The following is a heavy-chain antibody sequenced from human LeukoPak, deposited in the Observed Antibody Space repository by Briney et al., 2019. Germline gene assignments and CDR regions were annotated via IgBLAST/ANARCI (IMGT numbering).Heavy chain of an antibody. Sequence: GGSLRLSCAASGFTFSDFWVEWFRQAPGKGLEWVANINKDGSDKYYMDSVTGRFSISRDNAKNSLSLQMNSLRVDDTAVYYCARRRSGGSYDYWGQGTLVTVSS. CDR3: ARRRSGGSYDY. D-gene: IGHD3-16*01. CDR2: INKDGSDK. CDR1: GFTFSDFW. V-gene: IGHV3-7*01. J-gene: IGHJ4*02.